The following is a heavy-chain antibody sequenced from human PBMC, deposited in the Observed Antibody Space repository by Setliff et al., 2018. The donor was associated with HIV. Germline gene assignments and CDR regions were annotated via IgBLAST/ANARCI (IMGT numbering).Heavy chain of an antibody. Sequence: ASVKVSCKASGYTFTSYHIHWVRQAPGQGLEWMGVINPSGGSTSYAQEFQGRVTMTEDTSTDTAYRELSSLRSEDTAVYFCARDGGYSGHQWFGDAFDIWGQGTMVTVSS. J-gene: IGHJ3*02. D-gene: IGHD1-26*01. V-gene: IGHV1-46*01. CDR3: ARDGGYSGHQWFGDAFDI. CDR1: GYTFTSYH. CDR2: INPSGGST.